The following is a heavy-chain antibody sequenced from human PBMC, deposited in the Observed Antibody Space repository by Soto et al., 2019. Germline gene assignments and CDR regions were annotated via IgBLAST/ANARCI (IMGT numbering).Heavy chain of an antibody. D-gene: IGHD3-10*01. J-gene: IGHJ6*02. Sequence: QVQLVESGAEVKKPGASVKVSCKASGYTFTSYYINWVRQATGQGLEWMGWMNPNSGNTAYAQKFQGSVTMTRNTSISTAYMQLSSLRSEDTAVYYCASPRYGSGSYYTRPYYGKDVWCQGTTLTVSS. CDR2: MNPNSGNT. V-gene: IGHV1-8*01. CDR1: GYTFTSYY. CDR3: ASPRYGSGSYYTRPYYGKDV.